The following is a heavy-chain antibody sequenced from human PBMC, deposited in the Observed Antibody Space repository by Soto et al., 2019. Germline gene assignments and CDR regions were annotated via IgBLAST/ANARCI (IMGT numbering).Heavy chain of an antibody. CDR3: ARAQGSGFLVS. J-gene: IGHJ4*02. Sequence: HSETLSLTCTVSGGSVSSGGYYWSWIRQHPGKGLEWIGYIYYSGSTYYNPSLKSRVTISVDTSKNQFSLKLSSVTAADTAVYNCARAQGSGFLVSWGQGTLVTVSS. CDR2: IYYSGST. D-gene: IGHD3-10*01. V-gene: IGHV4-30-4*08. CDR1: GGSVSSGGYY.